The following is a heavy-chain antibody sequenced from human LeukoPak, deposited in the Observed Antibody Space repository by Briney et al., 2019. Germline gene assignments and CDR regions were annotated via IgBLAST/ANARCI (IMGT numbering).Heavy chain of an antibody. CDR3: ARDRGRGIAVAGTGY. Sequence: GGSLRLSCAASGFTFSSYGMHWVRQAPGKGLEWVAVISYDGSNKYYADSVKGRFTISRDNSKNTLYLQMNSLRAEDTAVYYCARDRGRGIAVAGTGYWGQGTLVTVSS. CDR2: ISYDGSNK. V-gene: IGHV3-30*03. CDR1: GFTFSSYG. D-gene: IGHD6-19*01. J-gene: IGHJ4*02.